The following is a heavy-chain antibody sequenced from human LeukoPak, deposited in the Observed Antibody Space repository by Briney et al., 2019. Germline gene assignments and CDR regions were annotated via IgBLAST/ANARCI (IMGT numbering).Heavy chain of an antibody. J-gene: IGHJ4*02. D-gene: IGHD6-19*01. CDR1: GGSFSGYY. CDR2: INHSGST. Sequence: SETLSLTCAVYGGSFSGYYWSWIRQPPGKGLEWIGEINHSGSTNYNPSLKSRVTISGDPSKNQFSLKVSSVTAADSAAYYCASSGIAVAGPSYYFDYWGQGTLVTVSS. CDR3: ASSGIAVAGPSYYFDY. V-gene: IGHV4-34*01.